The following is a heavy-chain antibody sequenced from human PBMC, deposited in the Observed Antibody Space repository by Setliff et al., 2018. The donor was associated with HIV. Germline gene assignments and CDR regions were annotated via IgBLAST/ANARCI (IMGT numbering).Heavy chain of an antibody. D-gene: IGHD2-21*02. CDR3: ARDSVCGGDCYGWFDP. CDR1: GYTFTNYA. V-gene: IGHV7-4-1*02. J-gene: IGHJ5*02. Sequence: ASVKVSCKASGYTFTNYAMNWVRQAPGQGLEWMGWINTNTGNPTYAQGFTGRFVFSLDTSVSTAYLQISSLKAEDTAVYYCARDSVCGGDCYGWFDPWGQGTLVTVSS. CDR2: INTNTGNP.